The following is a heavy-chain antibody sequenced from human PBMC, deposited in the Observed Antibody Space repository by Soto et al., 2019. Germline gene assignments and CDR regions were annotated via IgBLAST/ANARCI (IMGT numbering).Heavy chain of an antibody. CDR1: GGSISSGSYY. J-gene: IGHJ4*02. CDR3: ARGRQFGLAFDY. D-gene: IGHD3-10*01. CDR2: IYYSGHT. Sequence: QVQLQESGPGLVKPSQTLSLTCTVSGGSISSGSYYWSWIRQDPGKGLEWIGYIYYSGHTFYNPSLESRVSISVDTSKKQFSLKLSSVTAADTAVYYCARGRQFGLAFDYWGQGTLVTVSS. V-gene: IGHV4-31*03.